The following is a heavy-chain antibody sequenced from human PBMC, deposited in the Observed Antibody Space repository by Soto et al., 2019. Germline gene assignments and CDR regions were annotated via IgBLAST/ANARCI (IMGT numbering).Heavy chain of an antibody. V-gene: IGHV4-59*01. CDR3: VREKWEGEIRVWYFDL. D-gene: IGHD1-26*01. CDR1: TDSIRNYY. J-gene: IGHJ2*01. Sequence: QVQLQESGPGLVKPSETLSLTCTVSTDSIRNYYWTWIRQSPGKGLEWIGSIYHAGYSNYSPSLRRRVTITLDTSKRDTATIQFSLTLTSVTPADTAVYYCVREKWEGEIRVWYFDLCGRGTLVSVSS. CDR2: IYHAGYS.